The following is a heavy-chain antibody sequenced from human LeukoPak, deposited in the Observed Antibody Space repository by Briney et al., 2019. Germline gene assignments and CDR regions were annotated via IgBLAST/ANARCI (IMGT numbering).Heavy chain of an antibody. CDR3: ASRGYYYYGMDV. CDR2: IYYSGST. CDR1: GGSISSSNYY. V-gene: IGHV4-39*01. J-gene: IGHJ6*02. Sequence: SEALSLTCTVSGGSISSSNYYWGWIRQPPGKGLEWIGSIYYSGSTYYNPSLKGRVTISVDTSKNQFSLKLSSVTAADTAVYYCASRGYYYYGMDVWGQGTTVTVSS.